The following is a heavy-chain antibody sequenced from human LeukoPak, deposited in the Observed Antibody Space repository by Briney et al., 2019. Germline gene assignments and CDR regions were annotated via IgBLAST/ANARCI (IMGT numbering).Heavy chain of an antibody. D-gene: IGHD6-13*01. CDR3: ARDTLTGYSSSWLDY. J-gene: IGHJ4*02. CDR2: ISSSSSYI. V-gene: IGHV3-21*01. Sequence: PGGSLRLSCAASGFTVSSYSMNWVRKAPGKGLEWVSSISSSSSYIYYADSVKGRFTISRDNAKNSLYLQMNSLRAEDTAVYYCARDTLTGYSSSWLDYWGQGTLVTVSS. CDR1: GFTVSSYS.